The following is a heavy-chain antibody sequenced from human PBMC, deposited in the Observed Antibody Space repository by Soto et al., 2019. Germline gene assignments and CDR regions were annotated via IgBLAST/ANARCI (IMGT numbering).Heavy chain of an antibody. Sequence: EVQLVESGGGLVQPGRSLRLSCAASGFTFDDYAMHWVRQAPGKGLEWVSGISWISGSIGYADSVKGRFTISRDNAKNSLYLQMNSLRAEDTALYYCAKDRSSSWPYGMDVWGQGTTVTVSS. J-gene: IGHJ6*02. D-gene: IGHD6-13*01. CDR2: ISWISGSI. CDR3: AKDRSSSWPYGMDV. CDR1: GFTFDDYA. V-gene: IGHV3-9*01.